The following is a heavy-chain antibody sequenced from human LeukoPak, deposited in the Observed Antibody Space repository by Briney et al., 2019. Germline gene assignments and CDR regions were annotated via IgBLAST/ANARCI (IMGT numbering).Heavy chain of an antibody. CDR2: ISGSGGST. CDR1: GFTFDDYA. J-gene: IGHJ4*02. CDR3: AKPLLHYDSSGYYSPFDS. D-gene: IGHD3-22*01. V-gene: IGHV3-23*01. Sequence: PGGSLRLSCAASGFTFDDYAMHWVRQAPGKGLEWVSLISGSGGSTSYADSVRGRFTLSRDSSKNTLYLQMNSLRAEDTAVYYCAKPLLHYDSSGYYSPFDSWGQGTLVTVSS.